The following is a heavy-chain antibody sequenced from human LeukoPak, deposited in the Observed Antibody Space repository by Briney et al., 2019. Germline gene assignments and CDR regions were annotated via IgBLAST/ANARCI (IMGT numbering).Heavy chain of an antibody. D-gene: IGHD3-16*01. CDR1: GFTFSSYS. CDR3: ARGWAGGHAFDI. CDR2: ISSTSNYR. V-gene: IGHV3-21*01. Sequence: GGSLRLSCAASGFTFSSYSLNWVRQAPGKGLEWVSSISSTSNYRYYADSVKGRFTISRDNAKNSVYLQMNSLRAEDTAVYYCARGWAGGHAFDIWGQGTMVTVSS. J-gene: IGHJ3*02.